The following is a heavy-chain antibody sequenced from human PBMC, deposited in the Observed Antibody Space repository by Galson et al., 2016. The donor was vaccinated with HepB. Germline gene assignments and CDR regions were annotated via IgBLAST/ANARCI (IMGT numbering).Heavy chain of an antibody. J-gene: IGHJ6*02. V-gene: IGHV6-1*01. D-gene: IGHD3-9*01. CDR3: ALQVRYSPAGGMDV. CDR2: TYYRSKWYN. Sequence: CAIPGDSVSSSTAAWTWIRQSPSRGLEWLGRTYYRSKWYNDYAVSVKSRITINPDTSNNQFSLQLSSVTPEDTAVYYCALQVRYSPAGGMDVWGQGTTVTVSS. CDR1: GDSVSSSTAA.